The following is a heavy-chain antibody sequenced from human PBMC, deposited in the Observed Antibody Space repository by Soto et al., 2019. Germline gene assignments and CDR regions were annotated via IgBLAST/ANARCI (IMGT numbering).Heavy chain of an antibody. CDR3: ARVIPGAEAWFDP. Sequence: ASLKVSCKASGNTFTNSGVTWVRQAPGQGLEWMGWISAYTDDPNYAQKFQGRVTMTIDTSTSTAYLDLRSLTSDDTAVYYCARVIPGAEAWFDPWGQGTLVTVSS. CDR2: ISAYTDDP. J-gene: IGHJ5*02. CDR1: GNTFTNSG. D-gene: IGHD2-2*01. V-gene: IGHV1-18*01.